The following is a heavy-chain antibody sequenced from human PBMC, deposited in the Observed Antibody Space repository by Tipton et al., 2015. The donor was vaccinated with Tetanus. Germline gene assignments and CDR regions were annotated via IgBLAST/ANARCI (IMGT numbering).Heavy chain of an antibody. V-gene: IGHV3-33*08. J-gene: IGHJ6*02. D-gene: IGHD1-7*01. Sequence: SLRLSCAASGFTFSSYAMHWVRQAPGKGLEWVAVLWYDGVNQFYADSVKGRFTISRDNSKNMVFLQMNSLRVEDTATYYCARDFFELRSPFFGMDVWGQGTTVTVSS. CDR2: LWYDGVNQ. CDR1: GFTFSSYA. CDR3: ARDFFELRSPFFGMDV.